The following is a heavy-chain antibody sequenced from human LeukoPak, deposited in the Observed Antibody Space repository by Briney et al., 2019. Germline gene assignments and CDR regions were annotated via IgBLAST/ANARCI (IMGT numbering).Heavy chain of an antibody. CDR3: ARDQQRLVPRARYYFDY. CDR1: GGSFSGYY. Sequence: KPSETLSLTCAVYGGSFSGYYWSWIRQPPGKGLGWIGEINHSGSTNYNPSLKSRVTISVDTSKNQFSLKLSSVTAADTAVYYCARDQQRLVPRARYYFDYWGQGTLVTVSS. V-gene: IGHV4-34*01. CDR2: INHSGST. D-gene: IGHD6-13*01. J-gene: IGHJ4*02.